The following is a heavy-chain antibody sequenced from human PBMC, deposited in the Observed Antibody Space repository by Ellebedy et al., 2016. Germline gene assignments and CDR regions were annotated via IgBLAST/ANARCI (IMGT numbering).Heavy chain of an antibody. CDR3: RQGHYSAY. V-gene: IGHV3-23*01. CDR2: ISGGGDIT. Sequence: GESLKISXVASGFTFRNFFMTWVRQAPGGGLEWVSTISGGGDITVSADSVKGRFTISRDNSGNTLYLQMTSLTAEDTAIYYCRQGHYSAYWGRGTLVTVSS. CDR1: GFTFRNFF. D-gene: IGHD2-21*01. J-gene: IGHJ4*02.